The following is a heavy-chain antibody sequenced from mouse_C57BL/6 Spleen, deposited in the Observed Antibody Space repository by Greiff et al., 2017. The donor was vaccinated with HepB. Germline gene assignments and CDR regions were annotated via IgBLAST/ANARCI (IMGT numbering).Heavy chain of an antibody. J-gene: IGHJ2*01. Sequence: VQLKQSGAELVKPGASVKLSCTASGFNIKDYYMHWVKQRTEQGLEWIGRIDPEDGETKYDPKFQGKDTITADTSSNTAYLQLSSLTSEDTAVYYCARLTGGFDYWGQGTTLTVSS. V-gene: IGHV14-2*01. CDR2: IDPEDGET. D-gene: IGHD4-1*01. CDR3: ARLTGGFDY. CDR1: GFNIKDYY.